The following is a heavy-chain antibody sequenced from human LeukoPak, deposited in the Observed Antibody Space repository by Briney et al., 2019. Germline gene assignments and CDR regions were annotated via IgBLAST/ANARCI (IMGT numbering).Heavy chain of an antibody. CDR3: ARVLWPYCYYYGMDV. J-gene: IGHJ6*04. V-gene: IGHV3-74*01. CDR2: INSDGSST. D-gene: IGHD2-21*01. Sequence: GGSLRLSCAASGFTFSSYWMHWVRQAPGKGLVWVSRINSDGSSTSYADSVKGRFTISRDNAKNTLYLQMNRLRAEDTAVYYCARVLWPYCYYYGMDVWGKGTTVTVSS. CDR1: GFTFSSYW.